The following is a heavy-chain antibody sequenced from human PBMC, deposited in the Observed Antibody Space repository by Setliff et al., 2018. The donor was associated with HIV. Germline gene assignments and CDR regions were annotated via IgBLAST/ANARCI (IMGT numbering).Heavy chain of an antibody. Sequence: SETLSLTCTVSGGSFSSYHWSWIRHRAGKGLEWIGHIYASGSTKYNPSLESRVTMSVDTSKKQFSLKLTSVTAADTAVYYCAGHFYYSGSGIWAGLDSWGQGTLVTVSS. J-gene: IGHJ4*02. CDR3: AGHFYYSGSGIWAGLDS. V-gene: IGHV4-4*07. D-gene: IGHD3-10*01. CDR2: IYASGST. CDR1: GGSFSSYH.